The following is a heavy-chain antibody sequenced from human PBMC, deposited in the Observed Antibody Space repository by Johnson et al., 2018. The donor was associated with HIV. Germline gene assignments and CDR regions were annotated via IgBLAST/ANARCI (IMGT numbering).Heavy chain of an antibody. CDR2: ISYDGSNK. D-gene: IGHD1-26*01. V-gene: IGHV3-33*05. CDR3: AREGYSGSPNGRGAFDI. J-gene: IGHJ3*02. CDR1: GFTFSSYG. Sequence: QVQLVESGGGVVQPGRSLRLSCAASGFTFSSYGMHWVRQAPGKGLEWVAVISYDGSNKYYADSVKGRFTISRDNSKNTLYLQMNSLRAEDTAVYYCAREGYSGSPNGRGAFDIWGQGTMVTVSS.